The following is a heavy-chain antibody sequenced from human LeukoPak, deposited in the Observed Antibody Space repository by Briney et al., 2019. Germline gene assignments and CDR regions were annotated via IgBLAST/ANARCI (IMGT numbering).Heavy chain of an antibody. J-gene: IGHJ4*02. D-gene: IGHD1-26*01. V-gene: IGHV3-23*01. CDR1: GFTFSAIP. CDR2: ISGSGGST. CDR3: AKDSIVGATSGVY. Sequence: GGSLRLSCAASGFTFSAIPMSWVRQAPGKGLEWVSAISGSGGSTYYADSVKGRFTISRDNSKNTLYLQMNSLRAEDTAVYYCAKDSIVGATSGVYWGQGTLVTVSS.